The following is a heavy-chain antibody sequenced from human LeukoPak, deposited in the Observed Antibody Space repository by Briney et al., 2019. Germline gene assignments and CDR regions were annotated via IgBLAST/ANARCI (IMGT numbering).Heavy chain of an antibody. CDR3: AREGRVWAPLGHTAMA. Sequence: PSETLSLTCTVSGGSISSYYWSWIRQPAGKGLEWIGRIYTTGSTNYNPSLKSRVTMSVDTSKNQFSLKLSSVTAADTAVYYCAREGRVWAPLGHTAMAWGQGTLVTVSS. V-gene: IGHV4-4*07. CDR1: GGSISSYY. CDR2: IYTTGST. D-gene: IGHD5-18*01. J-gene: IGHJ5*02.